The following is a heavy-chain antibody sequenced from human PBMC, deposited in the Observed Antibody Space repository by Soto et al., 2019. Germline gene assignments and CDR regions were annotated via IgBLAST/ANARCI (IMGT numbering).Heavy chain of an antibody. CDR1: GFTFSSYS. D-gene: IGHD5-18*01. CDR3: ARDAHSYGSASYYYGMDV. Sequence: GGFLRLSCAASGFTFSSYSMNWVRQAPGKGLEWVSSISSSSSYIYYADSVKGRFTISRDNAKNSLYLQMNSLRAEDTAVYYCARDAHSYGSASYYYGMDVWGQGTTVNVSS. CDR2: ISSSSSYI. J-gene: IGHJ6*02. V-gene: IGHV3-21*01.